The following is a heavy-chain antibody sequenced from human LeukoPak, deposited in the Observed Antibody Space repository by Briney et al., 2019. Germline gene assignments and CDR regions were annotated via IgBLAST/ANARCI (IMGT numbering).Heavy chain of an antibody. CDR1: GFTFSKYW. V-gene: IGHV3-7*01. D-gene: IGHD2/OR15-2a*01. Sequence: GGSLRLSCAASGFTFSKYWMSWVRQAPGKGLEWVANIKRDGSEKHYVDSVKGRFTISRDNAKHSLFLQMNSLRAEDTAVYYCARVAVIYYYYMEVWGKGTTVTVSS. CDR2: IKRDGSEK. CDR3: ARVAVIYYYYMEV. J-gene: IGHJ6*03.